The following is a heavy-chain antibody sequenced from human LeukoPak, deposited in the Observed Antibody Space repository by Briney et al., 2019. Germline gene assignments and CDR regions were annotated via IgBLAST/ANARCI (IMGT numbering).Heavy chain of an antibody. J-gene: IGHJ6*02. Sequence: PSETLSLTCTVSRGSSGSYYWTWIRQPPGKGLEWIGYIYYSGSTKYNPSLKSRVTISVDTSKNQFSLKLSSVTAADTAVYYCARESGQAADYYYYGMDVWGQGTTVTVSS. CDR3: ARESGQAADYYYYGMDV. CDR2: IYYSGST. CDR1: RGSSGSYY. V-gene: IGHV4-59*01. D-gene: IGHD6-13*01.